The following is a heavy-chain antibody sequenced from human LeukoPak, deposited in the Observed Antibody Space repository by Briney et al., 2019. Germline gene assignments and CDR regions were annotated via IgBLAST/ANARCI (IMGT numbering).Heavy chain of an antibody. V-gene: IGHV4-4*07. D-gene: IGHD1-14*01. CDR1: GGSISSYY. CDR3: ARGTTNYYYYYMDV. J-gene: IGHJ6*03. CDR2: MYSGGTS. Sequence: TSETLSLTCTVSGGSISSYYWSWIRQPAGKGLEWIGRMYSGGTSHYNPSLTSRVTMSVDTSKNQFSLKLNSVTAADTAVYYCARGTTNYYYYYMDVWGKGTTVTVSS.